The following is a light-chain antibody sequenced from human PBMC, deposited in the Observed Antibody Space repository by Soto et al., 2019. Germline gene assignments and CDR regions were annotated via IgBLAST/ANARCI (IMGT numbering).Light chain of an antibody. CDR1: GSNIGAGYD. CDR2: DNT. CDR3: QSYDSTLNGWV. Sequence: QSVLTQPPSVSGAPGLRVTISCTGSGSNIGAGYDVHWYQQLPGTAPKLLIYDNTTRPSGVPDRFSGSKSGTSVSLAITGLQAEDEADYYCQSYDSTLNGWVFGGATKLTVL. J-gene: IGLJ3*02. V-gene: IGLV1-40*01.